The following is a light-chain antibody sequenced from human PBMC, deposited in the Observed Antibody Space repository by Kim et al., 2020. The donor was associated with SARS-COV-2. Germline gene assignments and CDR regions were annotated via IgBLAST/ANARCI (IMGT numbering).Light chain of an antibody. V-gene: IGLV3-19*01. Sequence: SSELTQDPAVSVALGQTVRITCQGDSLRSYYASWYQQKPGQAPVLVIYGKNNRPSGIPDRFSGSSSGNTASLTITGAQAEDEADYYCNSRASSGNQLVFG. CDR3: NSRASSGNQLV. CDR2: GKN. J-gene: IGLJ3*02. CDR1: SLRSYY.